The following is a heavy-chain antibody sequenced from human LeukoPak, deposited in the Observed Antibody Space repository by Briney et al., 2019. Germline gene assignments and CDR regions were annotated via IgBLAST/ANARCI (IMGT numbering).Heavy chain of an antibody. CDR1: GGTFNNYA. CDR2: IIPMFGSS. J-gene: IGHJ6*03. CDR3: AALNLDYGGNTFYFYMDV. V-gene: IGHV1-69*13. Sequence: ASVTVSCKASGGTFNNYAISWVRQAPGQGLEWMGGIIPMFGSSKYAQKFQGRLTITADESTSTAFMDLSSLKSEDTAVYYCAALNLDYGGNTFYFYMDVWGKGTTVTISS. D-gene: IGHD4-23*01.